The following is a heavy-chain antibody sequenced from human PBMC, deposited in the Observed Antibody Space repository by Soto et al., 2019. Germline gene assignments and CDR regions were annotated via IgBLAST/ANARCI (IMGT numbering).Heavy chain of an antibody. CDR2: ISGSGGST. CDR3: AKEASLGYSSSWPHPPSLSRNYYYYYMDV. CDR1: GFTFSSYA. J-gene: IGHJ6*03. V-gene: IGHV3-23*01. Sequence: GGSLRLSCAASGFTFSSYAMSWVRQAPGKGLEWVSAISGSGGSTYYADSVKGRFTISRDNSKNTLYLQMNSLRAEDTAVYYCAKEASLGYSSSWPHPPSLSRNYYYYYMDVWGKGTTVTVSS. D-gene: IGHD6-13*01.